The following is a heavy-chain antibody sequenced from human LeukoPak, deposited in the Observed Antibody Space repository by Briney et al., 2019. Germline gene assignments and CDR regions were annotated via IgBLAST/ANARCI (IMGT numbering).Heavy chain of an antibody. D-gene: IGHD2-21*01. V-gene: IGHV3-64*01. CDR2: ISRNGGST. J-gene: IGHJ4*02. CDR1: GFTFSSYA. Sequence: PGGSLRLSCAASGFTFSSYALHWVRQAPGKGLEYVSAISRNGGSTYYATSVKGRFTISRDNSKNTLYLQMGSLRAEDMAVYYCARRMRGGDCYDYWGQGTLVTVSS. CDR3: ARRMRGGDCYDY.